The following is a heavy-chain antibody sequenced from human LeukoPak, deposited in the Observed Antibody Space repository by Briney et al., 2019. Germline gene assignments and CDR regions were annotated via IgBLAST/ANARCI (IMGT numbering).Heavy chain of an antibody. V-gene: IGHV3-23*01. J-gene: IGHJ4*02. CDR2: ISGSGGST. D-gene: IGHD3-10*01. Sequence: QAGGSLRLSCAASGLTFSSYAMSWVRQAPGKGLEWVSAISGSGGSTYYADSVKGRFTISRDNSKNTLYLQMNSLRAEDTAVYYCAKGDGSGSYSTQTFDYWGQGTLVTVSS. CDR1: GLTFSSYA. CDR3: AKGDGSGSYSTQTFDY.